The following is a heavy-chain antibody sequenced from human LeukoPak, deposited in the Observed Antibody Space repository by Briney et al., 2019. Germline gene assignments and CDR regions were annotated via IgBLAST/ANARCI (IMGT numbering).Heavy chain of an antibody. V-gene: IGHV3-21*01. J-gene: IGHJ4*02. Sequence: GGSLRLSCAASGFTFSSYSMNWVRQAPGKGLEWVSSISSSSSYIYYADSVKGRFTISRDNAKNSLYLQMNSLRAEDTAVYYCARDLRLGARRDIFDYWGQGTLVTVSS. CDR1: GFTFSSYS. CDR3: ARDLRLGARRDIFDY. D-gene: IGHD1-26*01. CDR2: ISSSSSYI.